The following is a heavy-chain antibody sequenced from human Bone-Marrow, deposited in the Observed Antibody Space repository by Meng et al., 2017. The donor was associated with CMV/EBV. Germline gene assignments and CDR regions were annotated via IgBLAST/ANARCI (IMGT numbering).Heavy chain of an antibody. D-gene: IGHD3-10*01. CDR2: INPNSGGT. J-gene: IGHJ3*02. V-gene: IGHV1-2*02. Sequence: QVPLVQSGAEVNKPGASVKVSCKASGYTFTGYYMHWVRQAPGQGLEWMGWINPNSGGTNYAQKFQGRVTMTRDTSISTAYMELSRLRSDDTAVYYCARGQLLWFGESAFDIWGQGTMVTVSS. CDR1: GYTFTGYY. CDR3: ARGQLLWFGESAFDI.